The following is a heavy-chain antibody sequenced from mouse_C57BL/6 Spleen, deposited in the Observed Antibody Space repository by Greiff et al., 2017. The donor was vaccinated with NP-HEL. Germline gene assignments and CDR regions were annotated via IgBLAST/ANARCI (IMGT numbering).Heavy chain of an antibody. CDR2: INPNNGGT. D-gene: IGHD3-2*01. CDR1: GYTFTDYY. V-gene: IGHV1-26*01. J-gene: IGHJ3*01. CDR3: ARQAWFAY. Sequence: EVQLQQSGPGLVKPGASVKISCKASGYTFTDYYMNWVKQSHGKSLEWIGDINPNNGGTSYNQKFKGKATLTVDKSSSTAYMELRSLTSEDSAVYYCARQAWFAYWGQGTLVTVSA.